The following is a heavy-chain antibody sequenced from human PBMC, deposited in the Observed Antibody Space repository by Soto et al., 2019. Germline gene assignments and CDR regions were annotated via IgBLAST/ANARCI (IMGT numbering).Heavy chain of an antibody. J-gene: IGHJ6*02. Sequence: PGESLKISCKGSGYSFTSYWIGWVRQMPGKGLEWMGIIYPGDSDTRYSPSFQGQVTISADKSISTAYLQWSSLKASDTAMYYCARLYTLRSGYDYYYYGMDVWGQGTTVTVSS. CDR2: IYPGDSDT. CDR3: ARLYTLRSGYDYYYYGMDV. CDR1: GYSFTSYW. D-gene: IGHD5-12*01. V-gene: IGHV5-51*01.